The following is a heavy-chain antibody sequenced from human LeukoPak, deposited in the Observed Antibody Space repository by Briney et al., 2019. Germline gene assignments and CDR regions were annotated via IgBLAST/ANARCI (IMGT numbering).Heavy chain of an antibody. J-gene: IGHJ4*02. V-gene: IGHV3-33*01. Sequence: GRSLRLSCAASGFTFSSYGMHWVRQAPGKGLEWVAVIWYDGSNKYYADSVKGRFTISRDNSKNTLYLRMNSLRAEDTAVYYCARAPVLCSSTSCYDQYFDYWGQGTLVTVSS. CDR1: GFTFSSYG. CDR3: ARAPVLCSSTSCYDQYFDY. D-gene: IGHD2-2*01. CDR2: IWYDGSNK.